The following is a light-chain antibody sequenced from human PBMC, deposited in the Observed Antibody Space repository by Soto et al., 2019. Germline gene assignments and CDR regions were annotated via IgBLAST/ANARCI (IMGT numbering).Light chain of an antibody. CDR3: QHYNSYLEA. CDR2: KAS. J-gene: IGKJ1*01. Sequence: DIQMTKSPSTLSGSVGDRVTITCRASQTISSWLDWYQQKPGKAPKLLIYKASTLKSGVPSRFSGSRSGTEFTLTISSLQPDDFATYYCQHYNSYLEAVGQGTRVDIK. CDR1: QTISSW. V-gene: IGKV1-5*03.